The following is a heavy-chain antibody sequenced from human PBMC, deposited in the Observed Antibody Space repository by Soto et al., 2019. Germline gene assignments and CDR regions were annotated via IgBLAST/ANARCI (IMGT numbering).Heavy chain of an antibody. Sequence: EVRLVESGGGLVKPGGSLRLSCAASGFTFSKVWMSWVRQAPGKGLEWVGRVKSKSDGATTDYAAPVKGRFTVSRDDSQNTLSLQMDSLKIEDTAVYFCTTAAGGMWGADYWGQGTPVTVSS. CDR3: TTAAGGMWGADY. CDR1: GFTFSKVW. V-gene: IGHV3-15*01. CDR2: VKSKSDGATT. D-gene: IGHD1-26*01. J-gene: IGHJ4*02.